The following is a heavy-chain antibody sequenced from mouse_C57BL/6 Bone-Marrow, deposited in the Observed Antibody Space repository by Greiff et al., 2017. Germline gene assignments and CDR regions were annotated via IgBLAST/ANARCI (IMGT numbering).Heavy chain of an antibody. CDR1: GFNIKDYD. CDR2: IDPEDGET. D-gene: IGHD1-1*01. V-gene: IGHV14-2*01. Sequence: EVMLQQSGAELVKPGASVKLSCTASGFNIKDYDMHWVKQRTDQGLEWIGRIDPEDGETKSAPRFQGKTTIPADTSSNTSYLQLSSQTSEDTDISYCARQYNGSSYGAMDYWGQGTSVTVSS. J-gene: IGHJ4*01. CDR3: ARQYNGSSYGAMDY.